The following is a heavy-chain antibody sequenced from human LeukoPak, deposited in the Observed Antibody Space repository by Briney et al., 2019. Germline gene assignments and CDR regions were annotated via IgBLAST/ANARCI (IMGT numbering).Heavy chain of an antibody. CDR2: ISTYNGNT. Sequence: ASVKVSCKASGCTFTSYGFTWVRQAPGPGLERMGCISTYNGNTNYAQKLQGRVTMTTDTSTSTAYMELRSLRSDDTAVYYCARSDSSGRYGGYYYYYMDVWGKGTTVTVSS. CDR3: ARSDSSGRYGGYYYYYMDV. D-gene: IGHD6-19*01. V-gene: IGHV1-18*01. J-gene: IGHJ6*03. CDR1: GCTFTSYG.